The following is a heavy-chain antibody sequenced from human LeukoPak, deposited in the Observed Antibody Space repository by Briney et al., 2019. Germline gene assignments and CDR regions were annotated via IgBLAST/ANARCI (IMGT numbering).Heavy chain of an antibody. V-gene: IGHV3-48*03. Sequence: PGGSLRLSCAASGFTFSSYEMNWVRQAPGKGLEWVSYISSSGSTIYYADSVKGRFTISRDNAKNSLYLQMNSLRAEDTAVYYCAREGWELVDYWGQGTLVTVSS. CDR1: GFTFSSYE. J-gene: IGHJ4*02. CDR3: AREGWELVDY. D-gene: IGHD1-26*01. CDR2: ISSSGSTI.